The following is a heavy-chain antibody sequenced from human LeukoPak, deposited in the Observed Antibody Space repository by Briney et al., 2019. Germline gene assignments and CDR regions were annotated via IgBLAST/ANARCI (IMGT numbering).Heavy chain of an antibody. J-gene: IGHJ6*03. Sequence: GGSLRLSCAASGFTFSSYWMSWVRQAPGKGLEWVANINQDGGEKNYVDSVKGPFTISRDNAKNSLYLQMNSLRAEDTAVYYCARFPGTYYLDVWGKGTTVTVSS. CDR2: INQDGGEK. CDR3: ARFPGTYYLDV. V-gene: IGHV3-7*01. CDR1: GFTFSSYW.